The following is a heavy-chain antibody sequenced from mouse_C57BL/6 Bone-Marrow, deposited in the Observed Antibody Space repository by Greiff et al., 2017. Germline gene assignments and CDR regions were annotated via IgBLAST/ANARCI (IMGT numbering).Heavy chain of an antibody. Sequence: VQVVESGPGLVAPSQSLSITCTVSGFSLTSYGVSWVRQPPGQGLEWLGVIWGDGSTNYHSALISRLSISKDNSKSQVFLKLNSLQTDDTTTYYCAKGDSYDYDEGDYFDYWGQGTTLTVSS. CDR3: AKGDSYDYDEGDYFDY. V-gene: IGHV2-3*01. D-gene: IGHD2-4*01. J-gene: IGHJ2*01. CDR1: GFSLTSYG. CDR2: IWGDGST.